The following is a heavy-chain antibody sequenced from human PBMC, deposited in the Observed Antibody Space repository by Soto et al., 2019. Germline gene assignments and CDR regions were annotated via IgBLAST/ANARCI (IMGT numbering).Heavy chain of an antibody. CDR1: GFTFSSYG. Sequence: PGGSLRLSCAASGFTFSSYGMHWVRQAPGKGLEWVAVISYDGSNKYYADSVKGRFTISRDNSKNTLYLQMNSLRAEDTAVYYCAKDIAPYSSSWTLFDYWGQGTLVTVSS. D-gene: IGHD6-13*01. CDR2: ISYDGSNK. V-gene: IGHV3-30*18. CDR3: AKDIAPYSSSWTLFDY. J-gene: IGHJ4*02.